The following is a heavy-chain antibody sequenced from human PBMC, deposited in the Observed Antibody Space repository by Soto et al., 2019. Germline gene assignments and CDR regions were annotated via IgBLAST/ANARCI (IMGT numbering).Heavy chain of an antibody. Sequence: QLQLQQSGPGLVKPSETLSLTCTVSGASSINSSYYWAWIRQPPEKGLEWIGAIYFSGSTYYNPSLKGRLAISVDTSRNQLSLKVTSVTAADTTFYYCTRVLSASFIDYWGQGTLVTVSS. CDR1: GASSINSSYY. V-gene: IGHV4-39*01. D-gene: IGHD1-26*01. CDR2: IYFSGST. CDR3: TRVLSASFIDY. J-gene: IGHJ4*02.